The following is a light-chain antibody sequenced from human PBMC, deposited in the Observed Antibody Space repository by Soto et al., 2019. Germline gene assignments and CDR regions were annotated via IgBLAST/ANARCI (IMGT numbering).Light chain of an antibody. CDR3: QHYNNWPYT. CDR1: QSVSSN. Sequence: EIVMTQSPATLSVSPGERATLSCRASQSVSSNLAWYQQKPGQAPRLLIDGASTRATDLPGRFSGSGSGTEFTLTISSLQSEDFAVYYCQHYNNWPYTFGQGTKLEIK. V-gene: IGKV3-15*01. CDR2: GAS. J-gene: IGKJ2*01.